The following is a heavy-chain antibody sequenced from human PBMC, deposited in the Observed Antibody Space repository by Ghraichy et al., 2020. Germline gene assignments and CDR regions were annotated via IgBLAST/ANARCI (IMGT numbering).Heavy chain of an antibody. V-gene: IGHV3-7*03. CDR1: GFTFSSYW. CDR3: ARETGGVCWFGARDS. CDR2: INQEGTER. Sequence: GGSLRLSCAASGFTFSSYWMTWVRQAPGKGLEWVANINQEGTERHYVDSVKGRFTISRDNAKNTLFLQIDRLRVEDTAVFYCARETGGVCWFGARDSWGQGTLVTVSA. J-gene: IGHJ4*02. D-gene: IGHD2-8*01.